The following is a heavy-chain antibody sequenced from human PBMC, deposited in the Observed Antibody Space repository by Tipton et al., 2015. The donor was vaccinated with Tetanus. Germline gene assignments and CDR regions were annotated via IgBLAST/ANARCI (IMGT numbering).Heavy chain of an antibody. D-gene: IGHD3-3*01. Sequence: TLSLTCTVSGVSVRSGSYYWNWIRQPPGKGLEWIGYISYRGSTNSNYSLKSRITISQDTSKNQFSLKLTSVTAADTAVYYCARANYDFPKKGPFDSWGQGTLVIVSS. J-gene: IGHJ4*02. CDR2: ISYRGST. V-gene: IGHV4-61*01. CDR1: GVSVRSGSYY. CDR3: ARANYDFPKKGPFDS.